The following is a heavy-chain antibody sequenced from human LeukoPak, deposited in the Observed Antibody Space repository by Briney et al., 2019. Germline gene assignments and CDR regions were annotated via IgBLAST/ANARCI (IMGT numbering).Heavy chain of an antibody. D-gene: IGHD3-22*01. J-gene: IGHJ5*02. Sequence: PGRSLRLSCAASGFTFSSYGMHWVRQAPGKGLEWVAVISYDGSNKYYADSVKGRFTISRDNSKNTLYLLMNSLRAEDTAVYYCAKDKMDYYDSSGYYDWFDPWGQGTLVTVSS. CDR3: AKDKMDYYDSSGYYDWFDP. CDR1: GFTFSSYG. V-gene: IGHV3-30*18. CDR2: ISYDGSNK.